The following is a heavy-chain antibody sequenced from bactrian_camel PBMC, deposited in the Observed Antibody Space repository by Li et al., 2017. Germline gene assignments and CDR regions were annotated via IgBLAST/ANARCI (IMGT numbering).Heavy chain of an antibody. V-gene: IGHV3S40*01. CDR1: EWTPSSNC. CDR2: IYTGGGGSA. D-gene: IGHD1*01. J-gene: IGHJ6*01. CDR3: AADPTLYDCWALAWSTPSPVGY. Sequence: VQLVESGGGSVQAGGSLRLSCVASEWTPSSNCMGWFRQPPGKEREAVATIYTGGGGSAYYVDSVKGRFTISEDNTKNTVYLQMDSLKPEDAAMYYCAADPTLYDCWALAWSTPSPVGYQGQGTQVTVS.